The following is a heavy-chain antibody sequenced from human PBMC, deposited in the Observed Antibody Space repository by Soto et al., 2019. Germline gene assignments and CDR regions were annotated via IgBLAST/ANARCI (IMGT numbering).Heavy chain of an antibody. Sequence: GGSLRLSCAASGFTFSSYAMHWVRQAPGKGLEWVAVISYDGSNKYYADSVKGRFTISRDNSKNTLYLQMNSLRAEDTAVYYCAKSYYDILTGLVYYYGMDVWGQGTTVTVSS. CDR1: GFTFSSYA. CDR3: AKSYYDILTGLVYYYGMDV. CDR2: ISYDGSNK. J-gene: IGHJ6*02. D-gene: IGHD3-9*01. V-gene: IGHV3-30-3*02.